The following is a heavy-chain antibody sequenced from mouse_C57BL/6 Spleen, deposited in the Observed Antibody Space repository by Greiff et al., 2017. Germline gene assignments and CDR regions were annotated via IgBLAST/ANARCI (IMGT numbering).Heavy chain of an antibody. Sequence: EVQLQQSGAELVRPGASVKLSCTASGFNIKDYYMHWVKQRPEQGLEWIGRIDPEDGDTEYAPKFQGKATMTADTSSNTAYLQLSSLTSEDTAVYYCTSEGSSYDAMDYWGQGTSVTVSS. CDR3: TSEGSSYDAMDY. D-gene: IGHD1-1*01. V-gene: IGHV14-1*01. CDR1: GFNIKDYY. J-gene: IGHJ4*01. CDR2: IDPEDGDT.